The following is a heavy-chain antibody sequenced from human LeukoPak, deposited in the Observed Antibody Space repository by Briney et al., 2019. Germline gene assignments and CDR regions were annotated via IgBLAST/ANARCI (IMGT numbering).Heavy chain of an antibody. CDR1: GGSFSGYY. CDR2: INHSGST. V-gene: IGHV4-34*01. CDR3: ARDRANEAAGTSENNWFDP. D-gene: IGHD6-13*01. Sequence: SETLSLTCAVYGGSFSGYYWSWIRQPPGKGLEWIGEINHSGSTNYNPSLKSRVTISVDTSKNQFSLKLSSVTAADTAVYYCARDRANEAAGTSENNWFDPWGQGTLVTVSS. J-gene: IGHJ5*02.